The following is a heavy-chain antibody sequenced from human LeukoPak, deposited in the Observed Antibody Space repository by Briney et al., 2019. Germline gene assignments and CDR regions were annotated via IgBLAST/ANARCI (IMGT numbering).Heavy chain of an antibody. D-gene: IGHD1-14*01. CDR2: ISYSGST. V-gene: IGHV4-39*01. CDR1: GGSISSSRYY. J-gene: IGHJ4*02. CDR3: ARHSPGRGGDY. Sequence: SETLSLTCTVSGGSISSSRYYWGWIRQPPGKGLEWIGNISYSGSTYYNPSLKSRVTISVDTSKNQFSLKLSSVTAADTAVYYCARHSPGRGGDYWGQGTLVTDSS.